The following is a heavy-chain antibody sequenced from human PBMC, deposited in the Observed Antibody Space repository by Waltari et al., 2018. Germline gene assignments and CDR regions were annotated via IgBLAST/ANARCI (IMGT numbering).Heavy chain of an antibody. V-gene: IGHV1-69*05. D-gene: IGHD3-10*01. J-gene: IGHJ5*01. CDR1: GGTFSSYA. Sequence: QVQLVQSGAEVKKPGSSVKVSCKASGGTFSSYAISWVRQAPGQGLEWMGGMLPIFGTANDAKKFQGRVTISTEQSTNTAYQGLSNLGSEDTALYYLGRSRLIRGFRNWFHPLGQGTL. CDR2: MLPIFGTA. CDR3: GRSRLIRGFRNWFHP.